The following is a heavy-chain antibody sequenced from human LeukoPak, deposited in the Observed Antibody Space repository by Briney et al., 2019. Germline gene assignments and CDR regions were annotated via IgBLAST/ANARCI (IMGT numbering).Heavy chain of an antibody. V-gene: IGHV3-33*01. CDR1: GFTFSSYG. D-gene: IGHD3-22*01. Sequence: GGSLRLSCAASGFTFSSYGMHWVRQAPGKGLEWVAVIWYDGSNKYYADSVKGRFTISRDNSKNTLYLQMNSLRAEDTAVYYCARESSGYYYAQHKDFDNWGQGTLVTVSS. J-gene: IGHJ4*02. CDR3: ARESSGYYYAQHKDFDN. CDR2: IWYDGSNK.